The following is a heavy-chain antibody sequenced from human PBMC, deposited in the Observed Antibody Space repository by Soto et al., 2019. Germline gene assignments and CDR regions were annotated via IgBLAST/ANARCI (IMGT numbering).Heavy chain of an antibody. D-gene: IGHD2-15*01. CDR1: GYTFTSYA. CDR3: ARVYCSGGSCYSIEY. CDR2: INPSGGST. V-gene: IGHV1-46*03. Sequence: ASVKVSCKASGYTFTSYAMHWVRQAPGQRLEWMGIINPSGGSTTYAQKFQGRVTMTRDTSTSTVYMELSSLRSEDTAVYYCARVYCSGGSCYSIEYWGQGTLVTVSS. J-gene: IGHJ4*02.